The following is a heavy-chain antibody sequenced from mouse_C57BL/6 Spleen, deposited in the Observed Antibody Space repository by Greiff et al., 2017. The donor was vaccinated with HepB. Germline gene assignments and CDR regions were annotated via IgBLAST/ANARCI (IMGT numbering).Heavy chain of an antibody. CDR3: TTGPYGNYGYFDV. Sequence: EVQLQQSGAELVRPGASVKLSCTASGFNIKDDYMHWVKQRPEQGLEWIGWFDPENGDTEYASKFQGKATITADTSSNTAYLQLSSLTSEDTAVYYCTTGPYGNYGYFDVWGTGTTVTVSS. D-gene: IGHD2-1*01. CDR2: FDPENGDT. J-gene: IGHJ1*03. CDR1: GFNIKDDY. V-gene: IGHV14-4*01.